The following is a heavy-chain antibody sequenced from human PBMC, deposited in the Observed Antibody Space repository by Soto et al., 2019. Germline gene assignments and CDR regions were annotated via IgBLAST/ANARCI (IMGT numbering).Heavy chain of an antibody. Sequence: QITLKESGPTLVKPTQTLTLTCTFSGFSLSTSGVGVGWIRQPPGKALEWLALIFWADDKRYSPSLNSRLTITKDTTKIQVVLTVTNIDPVDTAADYGAHRPGSSGSPAWFDSWGQGTLVTVSS. D-gene: IGHD2-15*01. J-gene: IGHJ5*01. CDR3: AHRPGSSGSPAWFDS. CDR2: IFWADDK. CDR1: GFSLSTSGVG. V-gene: IGHV2-5*02.